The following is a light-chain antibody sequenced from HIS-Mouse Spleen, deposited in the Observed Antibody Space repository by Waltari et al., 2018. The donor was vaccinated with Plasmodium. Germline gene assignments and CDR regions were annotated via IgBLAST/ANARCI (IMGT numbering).Light chain of an antibody. CDR3: YSTDSSGNHRV. CDR1: ALPKKY. CDR2: EDS. Sequence: SYELTQPPSVSVSPGQTARITCSGDALPKKYAYWYQQKSGQAPWLVIDEDSKRPSGVPARFSGASSGTMATLTISGAQVADEADYYCYSTDSSGNHRVFGGGTKLTVL. V-gene: IGLV3-10*01. J-gene: IGLJ3*02.